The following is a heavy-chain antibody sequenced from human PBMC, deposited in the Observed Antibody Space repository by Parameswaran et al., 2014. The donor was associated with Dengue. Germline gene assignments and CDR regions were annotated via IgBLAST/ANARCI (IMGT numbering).Heavy chain of an antibody. V-gene: IGHV3-48*03. J-gene: IGHJ5*02. CDR3: ARGSDIVVVVAATPIGWFDP. Sequence: VRQMPGKGLEWVSYISSSGSTIYYADSVKGRFTISRDNAKNSLYLQMNSLRAEDTAVYYCARGSDIVVVVAATPIGWFDPWGQGTLVTVSS. CDR2: ISSSGSTI. D-gene: IGHD2-15*01.